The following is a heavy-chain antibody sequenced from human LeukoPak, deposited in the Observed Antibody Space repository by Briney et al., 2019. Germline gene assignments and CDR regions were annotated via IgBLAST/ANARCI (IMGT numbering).Heavy chain of an antibody. D-gene: IGHD3-9*01. J-gene: IGHJ3*02. V-gene: IGHV1-18*01. Sequence: ASVKVSCKASGYTFTSYGISWVRQAPGQGLEWMGWISAYNGNTNYAQKLQGRVTMTTDTSTSTAYMELRSLRSDDTAVYYCARTYYDILTGYSGLDAFDIWGQGTMVTVSS. CDR2: ISAYNGNT. CDR1: GYTFTSYG. CDR3: ARTYYDILTGYSGLDAFDI.